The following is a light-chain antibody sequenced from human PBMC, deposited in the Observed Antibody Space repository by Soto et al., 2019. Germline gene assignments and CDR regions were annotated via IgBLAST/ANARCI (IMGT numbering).Light chain of an antibody. V-gene: IGKV1-12*01. CDR3: QQASGFPRT. CDR1: QDITKF. Sequence: DIQRTQSPSSLSASVGDRVTITCRASQDITKFLAWYQQTPGQAPKLLSRCASTLHSGIPSRFSASGSGTNLSLTISSLQPEDFATYYCQQASGFPRTFGQGTKVDIK. J-gene: IGKJ1*01. CDR2: CAS.